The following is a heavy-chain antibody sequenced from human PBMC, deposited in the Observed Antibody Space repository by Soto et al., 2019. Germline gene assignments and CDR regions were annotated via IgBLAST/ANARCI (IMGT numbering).Heavy chain of an antibody. CDR2: VYNSGST. J-gene: IGHJ4*02. CDR3: ARYRREAVAGYTLDN. Sequence: SETLSLTCTDSGGSISSNYWTWIRQPPGKGLEWIGYVYNSGSTNYNPSLKSRVTISEDTSKSQFSLKVNSMTAADTAVYYCARYRREAVAGYTLDNWGQGILVTVSS. D-gene: IGHD6-13*01. CDR1: GGSISSNY. V-gene: IGHV4-59*01.